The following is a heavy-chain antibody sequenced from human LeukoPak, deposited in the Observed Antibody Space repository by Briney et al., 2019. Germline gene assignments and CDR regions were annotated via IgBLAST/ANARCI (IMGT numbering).Heavy chain of an antibody. Sequence: SETLSLTCTVSGGSISTYYWGWIRQPPGKGLEWIGSIYYSGSTYYNPSLKSRVTISVDTSKNQFSLKLSSVTAADTAVYYCAREEMATIRPFDYWGQGTLVTVSS. CDR3: AREEMATIRPFDY. J-gene: IGHJ4*02. V-gene: IGHV4-39*01. CDR2: IYYSGST. CDR1: GGSISTYY. D-gene: IGHD5-24*01.